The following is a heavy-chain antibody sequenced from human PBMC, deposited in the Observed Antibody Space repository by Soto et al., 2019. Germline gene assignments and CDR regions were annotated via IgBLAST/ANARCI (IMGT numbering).Heavy chain of an antibody. CDR1: GGSISSSSYY. CDR2: IYYSGST. J-gene: IGHJ4*02. Sequence: QLQLQESGPGLVKPSETLSLTCTVSGGSISSSSYYWGWIRQPPGKGLEWIGSIYYSGSTYYNPSLKRRVPISVDTSQNQFSPEVGSGAGGETGVDFWGRGGGCYLNFGLRGQGTLVTVSS. V-gene: IGHV4-39*02. CDR3: GRGGGCYLNFGL. D-gene: IGHD3-16*01.